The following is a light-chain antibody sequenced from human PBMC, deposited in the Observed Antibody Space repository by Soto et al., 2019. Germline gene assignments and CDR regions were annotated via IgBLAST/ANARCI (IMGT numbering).Light chain of an antibody. CDR2: DAS. CDR1: QSVSRS. V-gene: IGKV3-11*01. Sequence: EIVLTQSPVTLSLSPGERATLSCRASQSVSRSLAWYQQKPGQAPRLLIYDASNTATGIPARFSGSGSGTDFTLTISSLEPEDFAIYYCQQRSSSITFGQGTRLETK. CDR3: QQRSSSIT. J-gene: IGKJ5*01.